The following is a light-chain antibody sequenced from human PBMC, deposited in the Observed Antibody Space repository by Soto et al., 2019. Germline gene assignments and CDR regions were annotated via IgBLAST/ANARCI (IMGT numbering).Light chain of an antibody. Sequence: GDRVTITCRASQSFSSDLAWYQQKPGKAPKLLIYAASSLQSGVPSRFSGSGSGIEFTLTISSLQPDDFATYYCQQYNTYPWTFGRGTKVEI. CDR1: QSFSSD. J-gene: IGKJ1*01. V-gene: IGKV1-5*01. CDR2: AAS. CDR3: QQYNTYPWT.